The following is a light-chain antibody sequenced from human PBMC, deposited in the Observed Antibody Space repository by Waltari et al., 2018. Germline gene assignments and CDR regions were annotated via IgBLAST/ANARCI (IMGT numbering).Light chain of an antibody. Sequence: DIQMTQSPSSLSASVGDRVTITCRASQSISSHLNWYQQRPGKAPDLLIYGASSLQSGVPSRFSGGGSGTDFTLTINTLQPEDFATYYCQQNNNTPWTFGQGTKVEIK. CDR2: GAS. V-gene: IGKV1-39*01. CDR1: QSISSH. J-gene: IGKJ1*01. CDR3: QQNNNTPWT.